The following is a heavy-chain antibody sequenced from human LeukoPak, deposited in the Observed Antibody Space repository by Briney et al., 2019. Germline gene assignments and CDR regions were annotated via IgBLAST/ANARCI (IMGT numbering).Heavy chain of an antibody. D-gene: IGHD2-2*01. CDR1: GYTFTSYG. CDR2: FDPEDGET. V-gene: IGHV1-24*01. J-gene: IGHJ2*01. Sequence: ASVKVSCKASGYTFTSYGISWVRQAPGKGLEWMGGFDPEDGETIYAQKFQGRVTMTEDTSTDTAYMELSSLRSEDTAVYYCATDRVVPAARTDWYFDLWGRGTLVTVSS. CDR3: ATDRVVPAARTDWYFDL.